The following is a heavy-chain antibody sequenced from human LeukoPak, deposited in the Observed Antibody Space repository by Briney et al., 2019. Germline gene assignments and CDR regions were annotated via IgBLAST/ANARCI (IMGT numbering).Heavy chain of an antibody. D-gene: IGHD3-3*01. V-gene: IGHV1-8*02. CDR3: ARGGDFWSGYGYNWFDP. Sequence: ASVKVSCKASGYTFNSYDINWVRQATGQGLEWMGWMNPNSGNTGYAQKFQGRVTMTRNTSISTAYMELSSLRSEDTAVYYCARGGDFWSGYGYNWFDPWGQGTLVTVSS. J-gene: IGHJ5*02. CDR2: MNPNSGNT. CDR1: GYTFNSYD.